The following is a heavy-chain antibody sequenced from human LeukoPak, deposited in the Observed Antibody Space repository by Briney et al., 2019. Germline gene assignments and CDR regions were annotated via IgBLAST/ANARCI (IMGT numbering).Heavy chain of an antibody. CDR3: AKTVTTVTTSDY. Sequence: SGRSLRLSCAASGFTFSSYGMHWVRQAPGKGLEWVAVISYDGSNKYYADSVKGRFTISRDNSKNTLYLQMNSLRAEDTAVYYCAKTVTTVTTSDYWGQGTLVTVSS. V-gene: IGHV3-30*18. CDR1: GFTFSSYG. CDR2: ISYDGSNK. D-gene: IGHD4-17*01. J-gene: IGHJ4*02.